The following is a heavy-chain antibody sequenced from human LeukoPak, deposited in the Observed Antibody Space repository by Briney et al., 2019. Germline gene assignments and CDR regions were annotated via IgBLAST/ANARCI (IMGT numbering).Heavy chain of an antibody. CDR1: GYIFTTYG. V-gene: IGHV1-18*01. Sequence: GASVKVSCKTSGYIFTTYGMSWVRQAPGQRLEWMGWVSAYTGQTHFAPKFQGRLTVTTDKSTTTGYMELRSLKFDDTAVYYCARDGWEVPRGDPLDFWGQGTMVTDSS. CDR3: ARDGWEVPRGDPLDF. D-gene: IGHD1-26*01. J-gene: IGHJ3*01. CDR2: VSAYTGQT.